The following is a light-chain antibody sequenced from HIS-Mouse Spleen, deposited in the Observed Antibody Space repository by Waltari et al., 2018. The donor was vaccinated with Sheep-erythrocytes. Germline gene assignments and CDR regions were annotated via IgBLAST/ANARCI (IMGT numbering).Light chain of an antibody. J-gene: IGKJ3*01. V-gene: IGKV1-9*01. CDR3: QQLNSYPPA. CDR2: AAS. CDR1: QGISSY. Sequence: DIPLTQSPYFLSASVGDRVTITCRASQGISSYLAWYQQKPGQAPKLLIYAASTLQSGVPSRFSGSGSGTEFTLTISSLQPEDFATYYCQQLNSYPPAFGPGTKVDIK.